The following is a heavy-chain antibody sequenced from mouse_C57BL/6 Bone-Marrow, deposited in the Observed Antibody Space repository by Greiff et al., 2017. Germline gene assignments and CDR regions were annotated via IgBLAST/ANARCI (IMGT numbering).Heavy chain of an antibody. CDR3: ASVTRWYFDV. Sequence: QVQLQQSGAELVRPGASVKLSCKASGYTFTSYGISWVKQRTGQGLEWIGEIYPGSGNTYYNEKFKGKATLTADKSSSTAYMELRSLTSAYSAVYFCASVTRWYFDVWGTGTTVTVSS. D-gene: IGHD2-1*01. J-gene: IGHJ1*03. CDR2: IYPGSGNT. V-gene: IGHV1-81*01. CDR1: GYTFTSYG.